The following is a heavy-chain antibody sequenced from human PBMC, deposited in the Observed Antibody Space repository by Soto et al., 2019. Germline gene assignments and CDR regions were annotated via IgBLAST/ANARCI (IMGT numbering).Heavy chain of an antibody. Sequence: EVQLVESGGGLVQPGGSLRLSCAASGFTFSSYWMHWVRQAPGKGLVWVSRINSDGSSTSYADSVKGRFTISRGNAKNTLYLQMNSRRAEDTAVYYCARDMPTVTYYYYYGMDVWGQGTTVTVSS. J-gene: IGHJ6*02. D-gene: IGHD4-4*01. V-gene: IGHV3-74*01. CDR1: GFTFSSYW. CDR3: ARDMPTVTYYYYYGMDV. CDR2: INSDGSST.